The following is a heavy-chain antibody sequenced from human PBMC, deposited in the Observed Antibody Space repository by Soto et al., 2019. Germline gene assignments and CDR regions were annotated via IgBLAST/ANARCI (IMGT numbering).Heavy chain of an antibody. CDR1: GYTFTSDD. CDR2: VSAYNGNT. V-gene: IGHV1-18*04. CDR3: ARVTTPGGFEP. Sequence: QVKLVQSGAGVKKPGASVKVSCEASGYTFTSDDIAWVRQAPGQGLDWMGWVSAYNGNTNSTPKFQGRVTMTTDTSTGTAFMELRRLSAADTALYDSARVTTPGGFEPWGQGTLITVSS. J-gene: IGHJ5*02. D-gene: IGHD1-1*01.